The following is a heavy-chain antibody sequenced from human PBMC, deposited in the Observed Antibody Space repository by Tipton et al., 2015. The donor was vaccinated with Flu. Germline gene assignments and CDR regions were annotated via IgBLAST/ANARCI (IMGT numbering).Heavy chain of an antibody. CDR2: IYYSGTT. CDR1: GGSVTIRGYC. Sequence: TLSLTCSVSGGSVTIRGYCWGWFRRTPGKGLEYIGTIYYSGTTYHNPSLKSRLSLSMDASRNQFSLGLSSVTDADTAVYYCARMMLTQYAYYTMDVWGQGTAVAVAS. CDR3: ARMMLTQYAYYTMDV. J-gene: IGHJ6*02. D-gene: IGHD3-10*02. V-gene: IGHV4-39*07.